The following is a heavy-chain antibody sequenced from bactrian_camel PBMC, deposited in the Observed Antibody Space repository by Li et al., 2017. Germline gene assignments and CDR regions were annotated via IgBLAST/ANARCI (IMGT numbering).Heavy chain of an antibody. V-gene: IGHV3S60*01. Sequence: HVQLVESGGGSVQIGGSLRLSCTVSGLSFDDYDMHWYRQAPGDECELVSSISSDGTTKYADSVKGRFTISQDNAKKTVYLQMNSLKSEDAAVYYCAADSPMYDGGWYSTCPSPEFGIWGQGTQVTVS. J-gene: IGHJ6*01. D-gene: IGHD6*01. CDR1: GLSFDDYD. CDR2: ISSDGTT. CDR3: AADSPMYDGGWYSTCPSPEFGI.